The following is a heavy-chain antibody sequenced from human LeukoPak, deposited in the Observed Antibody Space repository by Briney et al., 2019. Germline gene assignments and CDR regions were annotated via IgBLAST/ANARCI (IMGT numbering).Heavy chain of an antibody. V-gene: IGHV3-30*02. D-gene: IGHD4-23*01. CDR1: GFTFSSYG. CDR3: AKDFRDYGGNPEYLQH. Sequence: GGSLRLSCAASGFTFSSYGMHWVRQAPGKGLEWVAFIRYDGSNKYYADSVKGRFTISRDNSKNTLNLQMNSLRAEDTAVYYCAKDFRDYGGNPEYLQHLGRGTMVSVSS. J-gene: IGHJ1*01. CDR2: IRYDGSNK.